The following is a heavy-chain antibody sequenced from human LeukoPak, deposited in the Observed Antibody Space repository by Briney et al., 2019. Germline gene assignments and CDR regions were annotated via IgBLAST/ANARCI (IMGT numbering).Heavy chain of an antibody. CDR2: ISYVGSNK. J-gene: IGHJ6*02. Sequence: GGSLRLSCSTSGFTFNTYAMSWVRQAPGKGLEWVAVISYVGSNKYYADSVKGRFTISRDNSQNTLYLQMNSLRAEDTAVYYCAKDLISGTTNYYYGMDVWGQGTTVTVSS. CDR1: GFTFNTYA. D-gene: IGHD1-20*01. V-gene: IGHV3-30*18. CDR3: AKDLISGTTNYYYGMDV.